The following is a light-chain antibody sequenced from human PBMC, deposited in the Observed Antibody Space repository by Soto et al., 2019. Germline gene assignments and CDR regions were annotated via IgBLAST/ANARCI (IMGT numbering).Light chain of an antibody. Sequence: QSVLTQPPSASGSPGQSVTISCTGTSSDVGGYDYVSWYQQHPGKAPKLMIYEVRKWPSGVPDRFSGSKSGNTASLTVSGLQAEDEADYYCSSYSTSNTWVFGAGTKLTVL. CDR2: EVR. V-gene: IGLV2-8*01. J-gene: IGLJ3*02. CDR1: SSDVGGYDY. CDR3: SSYSTSNTWV.